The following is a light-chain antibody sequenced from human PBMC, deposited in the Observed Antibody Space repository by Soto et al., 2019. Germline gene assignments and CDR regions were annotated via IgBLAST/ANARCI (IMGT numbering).Light chain of an antibody. CDR3: QTWGTGAVV. V-gene: IGLV4-69*01. CDR2: PNSDGSH. Sequence: QPVLTQSPSASASLGASVKLTCTLSSGHSSYAIAWHQQQPEKGPRYLMKPNSDGSHSKGDGIPDRFSGSSSGAERYLTISSLQSEDEADYYCQTWGTGAVVFGGGTKLTVL. J-gene: IGLJ2*01. CDR1: SGHSSYA.